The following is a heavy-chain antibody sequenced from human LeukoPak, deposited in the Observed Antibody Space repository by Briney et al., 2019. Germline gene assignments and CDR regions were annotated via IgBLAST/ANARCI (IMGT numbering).Heavy chain of an antibody. CDR3: TYGDYPLAY. V-gene: IGHV3-66*01. Sequence: GGSLRLSCAASGLTVTNNYWNWVRQPPGKGPEWISLIYSNGDTRYADSVKGRFTFSRDNSKNTLYLQMNSLRAEDTAVYYCTYGDYPLAYWGQGTLVSVSS. J-gene: IGHJ4*02. CDR1: GLTVTNNY. D-gene: IGHD4-17*01. CDR2: IYSNGDT.